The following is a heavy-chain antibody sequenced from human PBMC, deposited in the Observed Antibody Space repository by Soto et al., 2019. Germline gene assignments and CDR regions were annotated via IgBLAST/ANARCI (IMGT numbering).Heavy chain of an antibody. CDR1: GYTFSDYY. CDR2: INPYSGAT. CDR3: ARARANVAPNWFDP. V-gene: IGHV1-2*04. Sequence: QVQLVQSGAEVKKPGASVKVSCKASGYTFSDYYVHWVRQAPGQGLEWMGWINPYSGATNYAQKCQDWVTMTGDASVSTAYLELTTLVSDDTAVYYCARARANVAPNWFDPWGQGTLVIVSS. J-gene: IGHJ5*02. D-gene: IGHD5-12*01.